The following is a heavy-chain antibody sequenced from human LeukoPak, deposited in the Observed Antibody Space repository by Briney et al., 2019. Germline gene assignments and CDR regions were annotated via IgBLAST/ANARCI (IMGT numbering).Heavy chain of an antibody. Sequence: GGSLRLSCVASGFTFSGFWMNWVRQAPGQGREWVANIKHDGTEKNYIDSVKGRFTISRDNSKNTLYLQMNSLKAEDTAVYYCARVVSAYYDSSGYFTWGQGTLVTVPS. J-gene: IGHJ5*02. D-gene: IGHD3-22*01. CDR1: GFTFSGFW. CDR3: ARVVSAYYDSSGYFT. CDR2: IKHDGTEK. V-gene: IGHV3-7*01.